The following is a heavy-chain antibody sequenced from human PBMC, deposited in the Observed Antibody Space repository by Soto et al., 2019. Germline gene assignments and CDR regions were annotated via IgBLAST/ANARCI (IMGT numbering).Heavy chain of an antibody. Sequence: DLEWIASIYYTGSTSYNPSLKSRVTISVDTSKNQFSLKLNSVTAADTAVYYCARETSRRYYFDSWGQGTLVAVSS. J-gene: IGHJ4*02. D-gene: IGHD3-10*02. V-gene: IGHV4-31*02. CDR2: IYYTGST. CDR3: ARETSRRYYFDS.